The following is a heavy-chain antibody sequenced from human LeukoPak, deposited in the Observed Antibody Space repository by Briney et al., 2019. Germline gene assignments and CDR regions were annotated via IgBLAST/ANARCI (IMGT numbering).Heavy chain of an antibody. Sequence: ASVKVSCKASGYTFTSYGISWVRQAPGQGLEWMGWINPNSGDTNYAQKFQGRVTMTRDTSISTAYMELSRLRSDDTAVYYCARDRGNYDPYYYMDVWGKGTTVTVSS. V-gene: IGHV1-2*02. D-gene: IGHD3-3*01. CDR2: INPNSGDT. J-gene: IGHJ6*03. CDR1: GYTFTSYG. CDR3: ARDRGNYDPYYYMDV.